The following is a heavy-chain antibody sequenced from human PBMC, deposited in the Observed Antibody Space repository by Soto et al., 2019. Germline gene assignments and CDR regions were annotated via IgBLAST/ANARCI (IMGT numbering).Heavy chain of an antibody. CDR2: MYYSGTT. D-gene: IGHD3-22*01. CDR1: VGSISSSSYY. CDR3: ARLGPYDSTGYYLPFDY. Sequence: SETLSLTCTVSVGSISSSSYYWGWIRQPPGKGLEWIGTMYYSGTTYYNPSLKSRVTISVDTSRNQFFLKLTSVTAADTAVYYCARLGPYDSTGYYLPFDYWGQGALVTVSS. J-gene: IGHJ4*02. V-gene: IGHV4-39*01.